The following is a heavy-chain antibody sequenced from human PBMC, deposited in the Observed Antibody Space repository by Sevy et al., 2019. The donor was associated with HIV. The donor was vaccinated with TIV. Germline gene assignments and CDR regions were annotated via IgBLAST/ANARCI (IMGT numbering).Heavy chain of an antibody. V-gene: IGHV3-23*01. J-gene: IGHJ3*02. CDR1: GFTFSSNA. CDR2: IGGGGGDT. Sequence: GGSLRLSCEASGFTFSSNAMSWVRQAPGKGLEWVSGIGGGGGDTFYADSAKGRFTISRDNSKNTLFLQINSLRAEDTALYYCVQGARYTIPNDAFDIWGQGTMVTVSS. D-gene: IGHD2-2*02. CDR3: VQGARYTIPNDAFDI.